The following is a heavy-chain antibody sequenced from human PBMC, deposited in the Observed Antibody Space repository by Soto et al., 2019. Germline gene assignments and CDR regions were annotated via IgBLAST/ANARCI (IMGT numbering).Heavy chain of an antibody. CDR3: ARGWAYYDYVGGSYTPSSGMDV. CDR2: INPNSGGT. V-gene: IGHV1-2*04. CDR1: GYTFTGYY. J-gene: IGHJ6*02. Sequence: QVQLVQSGAEVKKPGASVKVSCKASGYTFTGYYMHWVRQAPGQGLEWMGWINPNSGGTNYAQKFQGWVTMTRDTSISTAYMELSRLRSDDTAVYYCARGWAYYDYVGGSYTPSSGMDVWGQGTTVTVSS. D-gene: IGHD3-16*01.